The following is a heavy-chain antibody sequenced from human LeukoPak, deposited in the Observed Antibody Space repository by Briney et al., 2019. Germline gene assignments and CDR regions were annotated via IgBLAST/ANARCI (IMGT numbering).Heavy chain of an antibody. J-gene: IGHJ6*03. Sequence: SGGSLRLSCVASGFSLSNYWMSWVRQAPGKGLEWVSSTSTSSSYIYYADSVKGRFTISRDNAKRSLYLQMNSLRGEDTAVYYCARETRGDYMDVWGKGTTVTISS. D-gene: IGHD3-10*01. CDR1: GFSLSNYW. V-gene: IGHV3-21*01. CDR2: TSTSSSYI. CDR3: ARETRGDYMDV.